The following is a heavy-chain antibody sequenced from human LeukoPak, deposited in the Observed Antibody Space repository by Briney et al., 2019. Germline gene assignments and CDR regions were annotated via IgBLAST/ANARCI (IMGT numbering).Heavy chain of an antibody. CDR2: IIPRLGTT. CDR1: GGTFNSYA. Sequence: SVKVSCKASGGTFNSYAINWVRQAPGQGLEWMGGIIPRLGTTKYIEKFQGRITITTDESTTTAYMELTSLRSEDTAVYYCAADGTDWAKGTLVTASS. J-gene: IGHJ4*02. V-gene: IGHV1-69*05. CDR3: AADGTD.